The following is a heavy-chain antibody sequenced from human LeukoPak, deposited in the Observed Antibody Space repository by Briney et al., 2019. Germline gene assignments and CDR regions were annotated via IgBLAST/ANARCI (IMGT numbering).Heavy chain of an antibody. D-gene: IGHD6-19*01. CDR1: AFIFSSYT. V-gene: IGHV3-7*01. CDR3: ARVGVVGLSSGWYGDYFDY. J-gene: IGHJ4*02. CDR2: IKQDGGEK. Sequence: GGSLRLSCAASAFIFSSYTMNWVRQAPGKGLEWVANIKQDGGEKYYVDSVKGRFTISRDNAKNSLYLQMNSLRAEDTAVYYCARVGVVGLSSGWYGDYFDYWGRGTLVTVSS.